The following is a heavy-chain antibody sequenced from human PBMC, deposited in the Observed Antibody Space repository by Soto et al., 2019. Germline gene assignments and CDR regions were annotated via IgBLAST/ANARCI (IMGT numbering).Heavy chain of an antibody. Sequence: QVQLVQSGAGVKKPGASVKVSCKASGYSFTSYAISWVRQAPGQGLEWMGWISAYNGHTNYAQKLQGRVTMTTDTSTSTAYMELRSLTSDDTSVYYCAIDLSIGLFDYWGQGTLVTVSS. CDR2: ISAYNGHT. J-gene: IGHJ4*02. D-gene: IGHD2-21*01. CDR1: GYSFTSYA. V-gene: IGHV1-18*01. CDR3: AIDLSIGLFDY.